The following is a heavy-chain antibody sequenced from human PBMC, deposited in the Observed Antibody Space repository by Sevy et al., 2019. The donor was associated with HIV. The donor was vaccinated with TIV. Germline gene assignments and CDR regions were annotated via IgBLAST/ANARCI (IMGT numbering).Heavy chain of an antibody. CDR3: ARARTIFGVVSNAFDI. CDR2: LSYDGSNK. Sequence: GGSLRLSCAASGFTFSSYAMHWVRQAPGKGLEWVAVLSYDGSNKYYADSVKGRFTISRDNSKNTLYLQMNSLRAEDTAVYYCARARTIFGVVSNAFDIWGQGTMVTVSS. D-gene: IGHD3-3*01. CDR1: GFTFSSYA. J-gene: IGHJ3*02. V-gene: IGHV3-30-3*01.